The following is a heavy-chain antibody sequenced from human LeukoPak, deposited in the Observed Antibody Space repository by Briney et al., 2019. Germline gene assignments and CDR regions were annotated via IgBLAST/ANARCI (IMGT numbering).Heavy chain of an antibody. CDR2: INQDGREQ. V-gene: IGHV3-7*04. CDR1: EFTFSDYW. CDR3: TGGALDY. J-gene: IGHJ4*02. Sequence: GGSLRLSCAASEFTFSDYWMSWVRQAPGQGLEWVAKINQDGREQHFVDSVKGRFTISRDNAKNSLFLQMDSLRAEDTAVYYCTGGALDYWGQGALVTVSS.